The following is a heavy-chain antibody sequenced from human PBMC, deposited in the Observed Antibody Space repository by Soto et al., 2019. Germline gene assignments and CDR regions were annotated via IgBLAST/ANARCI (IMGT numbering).Heavy chain of an antibody. CDR3: ARQGGEYNTMSDY. CDR1: GYTFSRYW. Sequence: GESLKLSCTGSGYTFSRYWIGWVRQPPGKGLEWMGMIYPGDSDARYSPSFEGQVTFSVDKSINTAYLQWNSLKASDTAMYYCARQGGEYNTMSDYWGQGTLVTVSS. CDR2: IYPGDSDA. D-gene: IGHD3-10*01. J-gene: IGHJ4*02. V-gene: IGHV5-51*01.